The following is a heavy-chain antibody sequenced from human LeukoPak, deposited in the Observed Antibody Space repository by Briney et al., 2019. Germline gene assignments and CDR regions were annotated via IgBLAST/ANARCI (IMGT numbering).Heavy chain of an antibody. CDR1: GGSISSSAYY. CDR3: ARRTTMVRGEYFDF. D-gene: IGHD3-10*01. Sequence: SETLSLTCTVSGGSISSSAYYWGWIRQPPGKGLEWIGSISYRGNSYYNASLKSRVNTSVDTARNQFSLKLSSVTAADTAVYYCARRTTMVRGEYFDFWGQGTLVTVSS. CDR2: ISYRGNS. J-gene: IGHJ4*02. V-gene: IGHV4-39*01.